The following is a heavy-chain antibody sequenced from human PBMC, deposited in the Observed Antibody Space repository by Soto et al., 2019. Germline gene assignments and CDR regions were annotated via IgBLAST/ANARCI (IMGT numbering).Heavy chain of an antibody. CDR3: ARAAGYCSSTSCYDIGVY. V-gene: IGHV1-2*04. CDR1: GYTFTGYY. Sequence: GASVKVSCKASGYTFTGYYMHWVRQAPGQGLEWMGWINPNSGGTNYAQKFQGWVTMTRDTSISTAYMELSRLRSDDTAVYYCARAAGYCSSTSCYDIGVYWGQGTLVTVSS. J-gene: IGHJ4*02. CDR2: INPNSGGT. D-gene: IGHD2-2*01.